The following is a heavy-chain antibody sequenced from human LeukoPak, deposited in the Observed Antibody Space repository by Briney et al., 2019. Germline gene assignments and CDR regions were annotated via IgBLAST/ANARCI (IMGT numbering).Heavy chain of an antibody. V-gene: IGHV3-33*06. Sequence: PGGSLRLSCAASGFTFSSYGMHWVRQAPGKGLEWVAVIWYDGSNKYYADSVKGRFTISRDNSKNTLYLQMNSLRAEDTAVYYCAKVTQSSYVPDDWGQGTLVTVSS. CDR1: GFTFSSYG. CDR3: AKVTQSSYVPDD. D-gene: IGHD5-18*01. CDR2: IWYDGSNK. J-gene: IGHJ4*02.